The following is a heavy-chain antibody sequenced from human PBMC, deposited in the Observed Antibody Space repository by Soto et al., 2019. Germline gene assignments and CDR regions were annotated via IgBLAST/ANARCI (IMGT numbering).Heavy chain of an antibody. Sequence: PGGSLRLSCAASGFPFSSYSMNWVRQAPGKGLEWVSSISSSSSYIYYADSVKGRFTISRDNAKNSLYLQMNSLRAEDTAVYYCARVYSGYDALDYWGQGTLVTVSS. CDR1: GFPFSSYS. J-gene: IGHJ4*02. V-gene: IGHV3-21*01. D-gene: IGHD5-12*01. CDR3: ARVYSGYDALDY. CDR2: ISSSSSYI.